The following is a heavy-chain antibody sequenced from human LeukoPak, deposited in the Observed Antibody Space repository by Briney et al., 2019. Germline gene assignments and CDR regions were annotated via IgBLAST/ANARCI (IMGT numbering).Heavy chain of an antibody. CDR1: GFNVSSNY. CDR2: IYSGGST. Sequence: GGSLRLSCAASGFNVSSNYMSWVRQAPGKGLEWVSIIYSGGSTYYADSVKGRLIISRDKSKNTLYLQMNSLRAEDTAVYYCARDRGSGWYNGYYYYMDVSGKGTTVTISS. V-gene: IGHV3-66*01. J-gene: IGHJ6*03. CDR3: ARDRGSGWYNGYYYYMDV. D-gene: IGHD6-19*01.